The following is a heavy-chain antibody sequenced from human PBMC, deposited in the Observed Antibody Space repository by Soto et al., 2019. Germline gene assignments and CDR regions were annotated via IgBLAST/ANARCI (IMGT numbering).Heavy chain of an antibody. CDR2: IYYSGST. J-gene: IGHJ4*02. V-gene: IGHV4-31*03. CDR1: GGSISSGGYY. D-gene: IGHD5-12*01. CDR3: ARGRGIVATINRSLLFDY. Sequence: QVQLQESGPGLVKPSQTLSLTCTVSGGSISSGGYYWSWIRQHPGKGLEWIGYIYYSGSTYYNPSLQSRVNISVDTSKNQFSLKLSSVTAADTAVYYCARGRGIVATINRSLLFDYWGQGTLVTVSS.